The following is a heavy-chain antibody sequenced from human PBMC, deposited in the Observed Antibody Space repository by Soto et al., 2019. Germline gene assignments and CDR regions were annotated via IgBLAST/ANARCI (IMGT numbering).Heavy chain of an antibody. J-gene: IGHJ6*04. V-gene: IGHV1-18*01. D-gene: IGHD1-1*01. CDR2: ISAYTGNT. CDR3: ARVTGKTGTVDGRDV. Sequence: QVQLVQSGAEVKKPGASVKVSCKASGYTFTSYGISWVRQAPGQGLEWIGWISAYTGNTNYAQKLQGRVTMTTDTSTSTASMELRSPRSDDTAVYYCARVTGKTGTVDGRDVWGKGTTDTFSS. CDR1: GYTFTSYG.